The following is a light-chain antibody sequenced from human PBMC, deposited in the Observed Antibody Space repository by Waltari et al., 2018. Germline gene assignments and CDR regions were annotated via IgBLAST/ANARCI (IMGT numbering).Light chain of an antibody. Sequence: QSAFTQPPSVSAAPGQSVTITCSGSSSNLGKNYVSWPQQLPGTAAKLLIYDNNKRPSGIPDRFSGSKSGTSATLGITGLQTGDEADYYCGTWDSSLSAVVFGGGTKLTVL. CDR1: SSNLGKNY. J-gene: IGLJ2*01. CDR2: DNN. V-gene: IGLV1-51*01. CDR3: GTWDSSLSAVV.